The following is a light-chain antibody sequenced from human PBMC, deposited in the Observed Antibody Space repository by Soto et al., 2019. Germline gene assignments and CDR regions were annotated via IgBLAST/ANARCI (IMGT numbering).Light chain of an antibody. J-gene: IGKJ4*01. CDR2: AAS. Sequence: DIQMTQSPSSVSESVGDRATITRRESQGISSWLAWYQQKPGKDTEIMIYAASSLQSGVPSRFSGSVSGTDFTLTIRGIQPEEVATYVCQKTFSSPLTFGGFNKVAI. CDR1: QGISSW. V-gene: IGKV1-12*01. CDR3: QKTFSSPLT.